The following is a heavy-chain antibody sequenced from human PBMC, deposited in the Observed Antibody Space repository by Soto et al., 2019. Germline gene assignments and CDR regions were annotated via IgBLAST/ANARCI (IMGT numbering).Heavy chain of an antibody. V-gene: IGHV3-73*01. J-gene: IGHJ5*02. D-gene: IGHD6-13*01. CDR2: IRSKANSYAT. Sequence: GVSMRLSCVTCGFTFGGSAMHWVRQSSGKGLEWVGRIRSKANSYATAYAASVKGRFTISRDDSKNTAYLQMNSLKTEDTAVYYCTGSGYRSSCYGASWFDPWRPGT. CDR1: GFTFGGSA. CDR3: TGSGYRSSCYGASWFDP.